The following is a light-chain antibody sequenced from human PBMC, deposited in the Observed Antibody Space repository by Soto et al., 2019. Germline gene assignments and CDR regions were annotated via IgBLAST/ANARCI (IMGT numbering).Light chain of an antibody. J-gene: IGKJ1*01. V-gene: IGKV3-20*01. CDR2: GAS. CDR1: QSVSSSY. Sequence: EIVLTQSPGTLSLSPGERATLSCRASQSVSSSYLAWYQQKPGQAPRLLIYGASSRATGIPDRFSGSGSGTGFSCTTSRLEPEEFAVYYCQQYGSSPRSPTFGQGTNVESK. CDR3: QQYGSSPRSPT.